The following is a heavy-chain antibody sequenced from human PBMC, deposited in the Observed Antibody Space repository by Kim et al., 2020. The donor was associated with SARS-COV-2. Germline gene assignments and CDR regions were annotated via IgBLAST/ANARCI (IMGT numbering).Heavy chain of an antibody. D-gene: IGHD5-12*01. J-gene: IGHJ4*02. CDR3: ARDRGKQDDY. Sequence: RRSAYEASVRGRFTGSRENAKNTLYLQMDSQRAEDTAVYYCARDRGKQDDYWGQGTLVTVSS. CDR2: RRS. V-gene: IGHV3-74*03.